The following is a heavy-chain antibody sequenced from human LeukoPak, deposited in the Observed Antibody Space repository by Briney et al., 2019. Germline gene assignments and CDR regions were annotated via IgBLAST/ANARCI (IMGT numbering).Heavy chain of an antibody. Sequence: ASVKVSCKASGYTFTSYGISWVRQAPGQGLEWMGWINAGNGNTKYSQTFQGRVTLTRDTSASTAYMELSSLRSEDTAVYYCARDIGNGYSGYGVYWGQGTLVTVSS. J-gene: IGHJ4*02. V-gene: IGHV1-3*01. CDR1: GYTFTSYG. CDR2: INAGNGNT. CDR3: ARDIGNGYSGYGVY. D-gene: IGHD5-12*01.